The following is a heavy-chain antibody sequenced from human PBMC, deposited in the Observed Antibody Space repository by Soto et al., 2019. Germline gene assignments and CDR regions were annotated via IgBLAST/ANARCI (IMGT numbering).Heavy chain of an antibody. CDR3: ARNARLYFYDNSDYRDVLAI. J-gene: IGHJ3*02. V-gene: IGHV4-30-4*01. CDR1: GGSISSGDYS. D-gene: IGHD3-22*01. CDR2: IFYSGIT. Sequence: SETLSLTCSVSGGSISSGDYSWSWIRQPPGKGLECIGYIFYSGITYDNPSLQSRATFSIDTPNNQFSLEMNSVAAADTAVYYCARNARLYFYDNSDYRDVLAIWGRGTMAPVPS.